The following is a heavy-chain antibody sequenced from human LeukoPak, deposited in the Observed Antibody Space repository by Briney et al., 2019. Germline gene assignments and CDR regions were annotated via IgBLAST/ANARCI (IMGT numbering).Heavy chain of an antibody. J-gene: IGHJ5*02. CDR2: MNPNSGNT. Sequence: ASVKVSCKASGYTFTSYDINWVRQATGQGLEWMGWMNPNSGNTGYAQKFQGRVTMTRNTSISTAYMELNSLRSEDTAVYYCARDSNLLWFGELSNNWFDPWGQGTLVTVSS. CDR3: ARDSNLLWFGELSNNWFDP. V-gene: IGHV1-8*01. CDR1: GYTFTSYD. D-gene: IGHD3-10*01.